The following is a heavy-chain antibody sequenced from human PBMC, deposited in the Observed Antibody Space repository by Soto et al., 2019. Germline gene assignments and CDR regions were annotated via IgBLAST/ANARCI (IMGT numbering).Heavy chain of an antibody. CDR1: GGSLSDYF. CDR2: INHLGSI. J-gene: IGHJ6*03. V-gene: IGHV4-34*01. CDR3: ARGGISHWAYFYYMDV. Sequence: PSETLSLTCVVSGGSLSDYFWSWIRQPPGMALEWIGEINHLGSINHNPSLKSRVTMSVDTSKNQFSLTLNSVTAADTATYYCARGGISHWAYFYYMDVWDRGTTVTV. D-gene: IGHD2-21*01.